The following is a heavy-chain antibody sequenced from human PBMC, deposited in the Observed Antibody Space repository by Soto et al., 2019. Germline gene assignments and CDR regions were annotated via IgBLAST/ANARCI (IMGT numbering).Heavy chain of an antibody. J-gene: IGHJ6*02. Sequence: ASVKVSCKASGYTFTGYYMHWVRQAPGQGLEWMGWINPNSGGTNYAQKFQGRVTMTRDTSISTAYMELSRLRFDDTAVYYCARELQLPPRDYYYYGMDVWGQGTTVTVSS. D-gene: IGHD2-2*01. V-gene: IGHV1-2*02. CDR3: ARELQLPPRDYYYYGMDV. CDR1: GYTFTGYY. CDR2: INPNSGGT.